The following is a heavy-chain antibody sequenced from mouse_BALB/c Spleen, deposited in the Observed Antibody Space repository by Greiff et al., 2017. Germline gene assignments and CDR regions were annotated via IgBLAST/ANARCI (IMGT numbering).Heavy chain of an antibody. CDR1: GFTFSDYY. CDR3: ARESYYGSRYFDY. J-gene: IGHJ2*01. V-gene: IGHV5-4*02. Sequence: EVQLVESGGGLVKPGGSLKLSCAASGFTFSDYYMYWVRQTPEKRLEWVATISDGGSYTYYPDSVKGRFTISRDNAKNNLYLQMSSLKSEDTAMYYCARESYYGSRYFDYWGQGTTLTVSS. D-gene: IGHD1-1*01. CDR2: ISDGGSYT.